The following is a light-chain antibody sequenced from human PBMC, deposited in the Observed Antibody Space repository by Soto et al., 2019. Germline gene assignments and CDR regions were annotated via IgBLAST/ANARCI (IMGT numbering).Light chain of an antibody. CDR1: HSVRNNY. CDR3: HDYGGSPGT. Sequence: EIVLTQSPGTLSLSPGDRATLSCRASHSVRNNYLAWYQQKPGQAPKLLIYDASSRATGIPDRFGASGSGTDFTLSITKLEPEDFAVYFWHDYGGSPGTFGQGTKLEIK. CDR2: DAS. V-gene: IGKV3-20*01. J-gene: IGKJ2*01.